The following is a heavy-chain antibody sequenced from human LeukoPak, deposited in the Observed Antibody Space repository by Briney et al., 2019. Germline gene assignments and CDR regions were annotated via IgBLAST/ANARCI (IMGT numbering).Heavy chain of an antibody. Sequence: PGGSLRLSCAASGFTFSDYYMSWIRQAPGKGLEWVSYISSSSSNRNYADSVKGRFTISRDNAKKMVYLQMNRLRAEDTAVYYCAKVTYDYVWGSYETWGQGTLVTVSS. CDR1: GFTFSDYY. V-gene: IGHV3-11*05. CDR3: AKVTYDYVWGSYET. J-gene: IGHJ5*02. CDR2: ISSSSSNR. D-gene: IGHD3-16*01.